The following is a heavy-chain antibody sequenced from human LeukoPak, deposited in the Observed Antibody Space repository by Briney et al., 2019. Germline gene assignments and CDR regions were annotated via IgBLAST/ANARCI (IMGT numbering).Heavy chain of an antibody. D-gene: IGHD6-19*01. CDR1: GGSISSYY. CDR2: IYYSGST. V-gene: IGHV4-59*12. CDR3: ARAGRYAGPLYYMDV. Sequence: SETLSLTCTVSGGSISSYYWSWIRQPPGKGLEWIGYIYYSGSTKYNPSLKSRVTISLDTSKNQFSLDLTSVTAADTAVYYCARAGRYAGPLYYMDVWDKGTTVTVSS. J-gene: IGHJ6*03.